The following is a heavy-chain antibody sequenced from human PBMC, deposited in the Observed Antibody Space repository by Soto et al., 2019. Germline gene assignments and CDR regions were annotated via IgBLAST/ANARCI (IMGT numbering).Heavy chain of an antibody. CDR3: ARGIVVLVAWDAFDI. V-gene: IGHV3-33*01. CDR1: GFTFSSYG. J-gene: IGHJ3*02. CDR2: IWYDGSNK. Sequence: PGGSLRLSCAASGFTFSSYGMHWVRQAPGKGLEWVAVIWYDGSNKYYADSVKGRFTISRDNSKNTLYLQMNSLRAEDTAVYYCARGIVVLVAWDAFDIWGQGTMVTVSS. D-gene: IGHD2-15*01.